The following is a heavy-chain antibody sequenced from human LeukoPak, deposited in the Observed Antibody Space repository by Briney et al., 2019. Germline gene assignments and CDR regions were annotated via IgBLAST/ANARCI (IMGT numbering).Heavy chain of an antibody. CDR3: ARDVADRELPTGDY. J-gene: IGHJ4*02. CDR1: GFTFSNAW. V-gene: IGHV3-15*01. D-gene: IGHD1-26*01. CDR2: IKSKTDGGTT. Sequence: GGSLRLSCAASGFTFSNAWMSWVRQAPGKGLEWVGRIKSKTDGGTTDYAAPVKGRFTISRDDSKNTLYLQMNSLRAEDTAVYYCARDVADRELPTGDYWGQGTLVTVSS.